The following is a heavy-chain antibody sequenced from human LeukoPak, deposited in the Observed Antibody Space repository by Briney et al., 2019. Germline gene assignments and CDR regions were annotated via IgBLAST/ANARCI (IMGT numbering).Heavy chain of an antibody. CDR1: GFAFRDYY. V-gene: IGHV3-11*01. Sequence: GGSLRLSCAASGFAFRDYYMAWIRQAPGKGPEWVSYISTTGDTIHYADSVRGRFTISRDNAVNSLYLQMDSLRAEDTAMYFCARDEFPSTMYDLVRYWGQGILVTVSS. CDR2: ISTTGDTI. D-gene: IGHD3-10*02. CDR3: ARDEFPSTMYDLVRY. J-gene: IGHJ4*02.